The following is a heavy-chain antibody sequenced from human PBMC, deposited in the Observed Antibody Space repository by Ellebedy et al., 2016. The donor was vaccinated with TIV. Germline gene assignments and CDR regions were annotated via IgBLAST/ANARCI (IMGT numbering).Heavy chain of an antibody. CDR3: ARQGDYGDYNLEEIWFDP. Sequence: GESLKISCQGSGYSFASQWISWVRQVPGKGLEWMGRIDPGDSYINYSPPFQGHVTFSTDKSISTAYLQWSSLKPTDTAMYYCARQGDYGDYNLEEIWFDPWGQGTLVTVSS. CDR2: IDPGDSYI. V-gene: IGHV5-10-1*01. J-gene: IGHJ5*02. D-gene: IGHD4-17*01. CDR1: GYSFASQW.